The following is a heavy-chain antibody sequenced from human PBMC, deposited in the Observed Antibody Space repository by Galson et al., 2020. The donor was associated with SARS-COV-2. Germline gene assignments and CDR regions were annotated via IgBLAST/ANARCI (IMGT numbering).Heavy chain of an antibody. CDR3: ARDVIAVAGYYFDY. Sequence: TGGSLRLSCAASGFTFSSYAMHWVRQAPGKGLEWVAVISYDGSNKYYADSVKGRFTISRDNSKNTLYLQMNSLRAEDTAVYYCARDVIAVAGYYFDYWGQGTLVTVSS. CDR1: GFTFSSYA. D-gene: IGHD6-19*01. J-gene: IGHJ4*02. V-gene: IGHV3-30-3*01. CDR2: ISYDGSNK.